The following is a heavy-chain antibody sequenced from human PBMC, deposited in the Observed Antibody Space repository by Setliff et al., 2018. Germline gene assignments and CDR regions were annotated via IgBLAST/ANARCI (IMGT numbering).Heavy chain of an antibody. J-gene: IGHJ4*02. D-gene: IGHD2-15*01. CDR3: ARTCSGSGCYAGLES. V-gene: IGHV3-7*01. CDR2: IKEDGSEK. Sequence: PGGSLRLSCAASGFTFSSYWMSWVRQAPGKGLEWVANIKEDGSEKYYVDSVKGRFTISRDNAKNSLYLQMNSLRDEDTAMYYCARTCSGSGCYAGLESWGQGTPVTVSS. CDR1: GFTFSSYW.